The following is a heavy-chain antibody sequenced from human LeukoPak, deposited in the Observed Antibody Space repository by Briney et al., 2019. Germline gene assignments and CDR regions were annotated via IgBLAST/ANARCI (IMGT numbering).Heavy chain of an antibody. V-gene: IGHV1-8*03. CDR1: GYTFTSYD. CDR3: ARGRRGPYCGGDCYGAGFDY. Sequence: ASVKVSCKASGYTFTSYDINWVRQATGQGLEWMVWMNPNSGNTGYAQKFQGRVTITRNTSISTAYMELSSLRSEDTAVYYCARGRRGPYCGGDCYGAGFDYWGQGTLVTVSS. CDR2: MNPNSGNT. J-gene: IGHJ4*02. D-gene: IGHD2-21*02.